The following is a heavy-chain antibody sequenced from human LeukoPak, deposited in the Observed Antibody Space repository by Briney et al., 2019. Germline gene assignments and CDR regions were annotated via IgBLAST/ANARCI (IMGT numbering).Heavy chain of an antibody. D-gene: IGHD5-24*01. CDR1: GGSISSYY. CDR3: AREASRDGYPRGAFDI. Sequence: SGTLSLTCTVSGGSISSYYWSWIRQPPGKGLEWIGYIYYSGSTNYNPSLKSRVTISVDTSKNQFSLKLSSVTAADTAVYYCAREASRDGYPRGAFDIWGQGTMVTVSS. CDR2: IYYSGST. J-gene: IGHJ3*02. V-gene: IGHV4-59*01.